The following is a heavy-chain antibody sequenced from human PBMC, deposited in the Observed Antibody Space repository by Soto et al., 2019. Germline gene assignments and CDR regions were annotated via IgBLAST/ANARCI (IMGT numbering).Heavy chain of an antibody. CDR2: INAGNGNT. CDR3: ARSHSRYGNWFDP. D-gene: IGHD3-9*01. J-gene: IGHJ5*02. V-gene: IGHV1-3*01. CDR1: GYTSTSYA. Sequence: ASVKVSCKASGYTSTSYAMHWVRQAPGQRLEWMGWINAGNGNTKYSQKFQGRVTITRDTSASTAYMELSSLRSEDTAVYYCARSHSRYGNWFDPWGQGTLVTVS.